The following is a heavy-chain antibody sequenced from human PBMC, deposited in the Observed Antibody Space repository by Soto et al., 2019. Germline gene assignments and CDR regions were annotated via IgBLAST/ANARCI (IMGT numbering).Heavy chain of an antibody. CDR1: GFTFSSYE. V-gene: IGHV3-48*03. J-gene: IGHJ6*02. CDR3: ARDQEAGSFFPYYYGMDV. CDR2: ISSSGSTI. Sequence: EVQLVESGGGLVQPGGSLRLSCATSGFTFSSYEMNWVRQAPGKGLEWVSYISSSGSTIYYADSVKGRFTISRDNAKNSLYLQMDSLGAEDTAVYYCARDQEAGSFFPYYYGMDVWGQGTTVTVSS. D-gene: IGHD6-13*01.